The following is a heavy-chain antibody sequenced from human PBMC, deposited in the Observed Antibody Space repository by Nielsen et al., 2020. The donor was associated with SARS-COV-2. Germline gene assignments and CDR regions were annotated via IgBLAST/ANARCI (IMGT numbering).Heavy chain of an antibody. CDR1: GYTFTSYG. V-gene: IGHV1-18*01. J-gene: IGHJ6*02. CDR3: ARVVGVATGATAYYYYGMDV. D-gene: IGHD5-12*01. CDR2: ISAYNGNT. Sequence: ASVKVSCKASGYTFTSYGISWVRQAPGQGLEWMGWISAYNGNTNYAQKLQGRVTMTTDTSTSTAYMELRSLRSDDTAVYYCARVVGVATGATAYYYYGMDVWGQGTTVTVSS.